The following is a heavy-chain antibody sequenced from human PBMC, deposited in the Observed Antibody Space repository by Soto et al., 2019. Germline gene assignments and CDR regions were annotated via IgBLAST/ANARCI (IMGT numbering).Heavy chain of an antibody. CDR2: IHHSGSN. CDR3: ARGGYYFYMDV. V-gene: IGHV4-4*02. Sequence: QVQLQESGPGLVKPSGTLSLTCAVSGGSVTISNWWSWVRQTPGKGLEWIGQIHHSGSNNYNPSLTSRVTISVDKSKNQFSLEMKSVTAADTAVYYCARGGYYFYMDVWGKGTTVTVSS. J-gene: IGHJ6*03. CDR1: GGSVTISNW. D-gene: IGHD1-26*01.